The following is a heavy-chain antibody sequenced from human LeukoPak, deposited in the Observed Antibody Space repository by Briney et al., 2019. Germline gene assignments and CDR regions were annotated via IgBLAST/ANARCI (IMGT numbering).Heavy chain of an antibody. Sequence: ASVTVSFKASGYTFTIYGISWVRQAPGQGLEWMGWISAYNGNTNYAQKLQGRVTMTTDTSTSTAYMELRSLRSDDTAVYYCARRRGSPNWFDPWGQGTLVSVSS. J-gene: IGHJ5*02. CDR1: GYTFTIYG. CDR3: ARRRGSPNWFDP. CDR2: ISAYNGNT. V-gene: IGHV1-18*01. D-gene: IGHD6-13*01.